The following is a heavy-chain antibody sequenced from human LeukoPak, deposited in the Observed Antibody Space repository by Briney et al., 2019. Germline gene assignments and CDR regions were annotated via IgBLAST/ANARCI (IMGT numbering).Heavy chain of an antibody. V-gene: IGHV3-23*01. CDR1: GFTFSNYA. J-gene: IGHJ4*02. CDR2: VSDSGNTP. D-gene: IGHD1-14*01. CDR3: VTGAFNFDY. Sequence: GGSLRLSCAASGFTFSNYAMTWIRQAPGMGLEWVSSVSDSGNTPYYAAAVKGRFAISRDNSNNTLYLQMNSLRAEDTAVYFCVTGAFNFDYWGQGTLVTVSS.